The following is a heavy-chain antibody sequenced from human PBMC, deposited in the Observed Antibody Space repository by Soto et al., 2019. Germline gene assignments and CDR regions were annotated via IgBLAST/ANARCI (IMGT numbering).Heavy chain of an antibody. J-gene: IGHJ6*02. CDR2: IYYSGST. V-gene: IGHV4-59*01. CDR1: GGPISNYY. D-gene: IGHD1-1*01. Sequence: SETLSLTCTVSGGPISNYYWSWIRQPPGKGLEWIGYIYYSGSTNYNPSLKSRVTISGDTSKNQVTLNLTSVTAADTAVYYCATKGNSFYYGMDVWGQGTTVTVSS. CDR3: ATKGNSFYYGMDV.